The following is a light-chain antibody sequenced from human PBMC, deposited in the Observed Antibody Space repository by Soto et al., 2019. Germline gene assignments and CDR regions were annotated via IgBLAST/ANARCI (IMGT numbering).Light chain of an antibody. V-gene: IGKV1-8*01. CDR3: QHYYSYPLT. CDR2: AAS. Sequence: AIRLTQSPSSLSASTGDRVTISCRASQGISSYLAWYQQKPGKAPKLLIYAASTLQSGVPSRFSGSGSGTDFTLTISCLQYEDFANYYCQHYYSYPLTFGGGTKVEIK. J-gene: IGKJ4*01. CDR1: QGISSY.